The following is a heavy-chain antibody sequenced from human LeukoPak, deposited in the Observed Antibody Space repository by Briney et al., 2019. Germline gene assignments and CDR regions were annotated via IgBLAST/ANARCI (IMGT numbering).Heavy chain of an antibody. D-gene: IGHD6-13*01. J-gene: IGHJ4*02. Sequence: GGSLRLSCAASGFTFSSYGMHWVRQAPGKGLEWVAVISYGGSNKYYADSVKGRFTISRDHSKNTLYLQMNSLRAEDTAVYYCAKDRSKAAADPTYYFDYWGQGTLVTVSS. CDR2: ISYGGSNK. V-gene: IGHV3-30*18. CDR3: AKDRSKAAADPTYYFDY. CDR1: GFTFSSYG.